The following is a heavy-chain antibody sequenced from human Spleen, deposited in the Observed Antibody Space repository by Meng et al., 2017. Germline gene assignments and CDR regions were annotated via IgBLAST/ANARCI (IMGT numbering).Heavy chain of an antibody. J-gene: IGHJ3*01. V-gene: IGHV1-2*06. Sequence: ASVKVSCKPSGYTFIGYYMHWVRQAPGQRPEWMGRINCNSGATDYAQKFQGRVTMTRDKSIFTAFMELSSLRFNDTAVYFCTREKHRIAVAGTRDAFDLWGQGTMVTVSS. CDR3: TREKHRIAVAGTRDAFDL. CDR1: GYTFIGYY. D-gene: IGHD6-19*01. CDR2: INCNSGAT.